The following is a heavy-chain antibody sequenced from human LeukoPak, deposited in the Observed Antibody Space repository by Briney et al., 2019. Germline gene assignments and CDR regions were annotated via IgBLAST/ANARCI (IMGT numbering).Heavy chain of an antibody. V-gene: IGHV1-69*04. CDR1: GGTFSSYA. CDR2: IIPILGIA. CDR3: ARVGYSSGWYWFDP. D-gene: IGHD6-19*01. Sequence: SVKVSCKAPGGTFSSYAISWVRQAPGQGLEWMGRIIPILGIANYAQKFQGRVTITADKSTSTAYMELSSLRSEDTAVYYCARVGYSSGWYWFDPWGQGTLVTVSS. J-gene: IGHJ5*02.